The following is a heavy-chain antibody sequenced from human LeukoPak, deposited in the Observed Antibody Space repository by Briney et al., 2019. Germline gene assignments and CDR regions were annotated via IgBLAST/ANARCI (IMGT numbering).Heavy chain of an antibody. CDR2: ISAYNGNT. CDR1: GYTFTSYG. J-gene: IGHJ4*02. V-gene: IGHV1-18*01. D-gene: IGHD3-22*01. Sequence: ASVKVSCKASGYTFTSYGISWVRQAPGQGLEWMGWISAYNGNTNYAQKLQGRVTMTTDTSTSTAYMELRSLRSDDTAVYYCARGVLTMIVVGTSGYYFDYWGQGTLVTVSS. CDR3: ARGVLTMIVVGTSGYYFDY.